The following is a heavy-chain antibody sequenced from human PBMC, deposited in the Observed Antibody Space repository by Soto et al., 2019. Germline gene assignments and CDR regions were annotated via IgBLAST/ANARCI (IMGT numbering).Heavy chain of an antibody. D-gene: IGHD3-3*01. J-gene: IGHJ5*02. CDR3: ARENKYDFRSGSNWFDP. V-gene: IGHV4-59*01. Sequence: SETLSLTCTVSGGSISSYYWSWIRQPPGKGLEWIGYIYYSGSTNYNPSLKSRVTISVDTSKNQFSLKLSSVTAADTAVYYCARENKYDFRSGSNWFDPWGQGTLVTVSS. CDR1: GGSISSYY. CDR2: IYYSGST.